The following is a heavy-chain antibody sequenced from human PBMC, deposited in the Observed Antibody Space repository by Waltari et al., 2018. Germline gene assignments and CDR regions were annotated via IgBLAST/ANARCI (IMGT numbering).Heavy chain of an antibody. CDR3: ARDRGVSSGLDY. CDR1: GFTFSSYE. Sequence: EVQLVESGGGLVQPGGSLRLSCAASGFTFSSYEMNWIRQAPGEGLELVSYIRSSGSTIYYAASVKGRFTISRDNAKNSLYLKMNSLRAEDTAVYYCARDRGVSSGLDYWGQGTLVTVSS. J-gene: IGHJ4*02. V-gene: IGHV3-48*03. D-gene: IGHD6-19*01. CDR2: IRSSGSTI.